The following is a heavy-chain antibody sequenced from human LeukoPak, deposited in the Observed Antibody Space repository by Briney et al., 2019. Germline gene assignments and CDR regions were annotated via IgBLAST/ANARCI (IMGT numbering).Heavy chain of an antibody. CDR3: ARGGYNYAYSY. Sequence: SETLSLTCTVSGGSISSSSYYWGWTRQPPGKGLEWIGSIYYSGSTYYNPSLKSRVTISADTSKNQFSLKLSSVTAADTAVYYCARGGYNYAYSYWGQGTLVTVSS. V-gene: IGHV4-39*07. CDR2: IYYSGST. J-gene: IGHJ4*02. CDR1: GGSISSSSYY. D-gene: IGHD5-18*01.